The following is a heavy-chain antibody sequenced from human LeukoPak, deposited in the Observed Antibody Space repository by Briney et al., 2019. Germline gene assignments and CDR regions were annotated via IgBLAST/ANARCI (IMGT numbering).Heavy chain of an antibody. CDR2: ISAYNGNT. Sequence: ASVKVSCKASDYSFSSNGFTWVRQAPGQGLEWMGWISAYNGNTNYAQKLQGRVTMTTDTSTTTAYMELRSLRSDDTAVYYCTKASLAFGTKYFDPWGQGTLVTVSS. D-gene: IGHD3-10*01. CDR3: TKASLAFGTKYFDP. J-gene: IGHJ5*02. CDR1: DYSFSSNG. V-gene: IGHV1-18*01.